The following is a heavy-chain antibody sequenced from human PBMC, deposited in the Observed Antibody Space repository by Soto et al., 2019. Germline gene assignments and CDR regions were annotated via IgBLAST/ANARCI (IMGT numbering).Heavy chain of an antibody. J-gene: IGHJ3*02. Sequence: EVQLVESGGGLVQPGGSLRLSCAASGFTFSSYWMSWVRQAPGKGLEWVANIKQDGSEKYYVDSVKGRFTISRDNAKNSLYLQMNSLRAEDTAVYYCARLMGWFGELPTWGGDAFDIWGQGTMVTVSS. D-gene: IGHD3-10*01. CDR3: ARLMGWFGELPTWGGDAFDI. CDR1: GFTFSSYW. CDR2: IKQDGSEK. V-gene: IGHV3-7*01.